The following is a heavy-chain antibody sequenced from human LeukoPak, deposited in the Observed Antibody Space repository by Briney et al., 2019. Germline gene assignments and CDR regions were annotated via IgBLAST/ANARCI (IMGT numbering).Heavy chain of an antibody. J-gene: IGHJ4*02. CDR3: ARDLSGVAGYTYGRGIDY. V-gene: IGHV3-30*03. CDR2: IAEDGKTT. D-gene: IGHD5-18*01. Sequence: PGGSLRLSCAASGFTFSIYGMHWVRQAPGKGLEWVAVIAEDGKTTYYADSVKGRFTISRDNSKNTLYLQMNSLRAEDTAVYYCARDLSGVAGYTYGRGIDYWGQGTLVTVSS. CDR1: GFTFSIYG.